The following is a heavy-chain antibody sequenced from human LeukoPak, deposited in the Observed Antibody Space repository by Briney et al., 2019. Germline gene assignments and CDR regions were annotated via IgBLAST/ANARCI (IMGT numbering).Heavy chain of an antibody. V-gene: IGHV1-24*01. D-gene: IGHD3-22*01. J-gene: IGHJ4*02. Sequence: ASLKVSCKVSGYTLTDFSIHWVRQAPGKGLEWMGGFNREDDEAIYAPHFQGRVIVTEDTSTDTAYMELSSLRSEDTAVYYCATLDSYYDNSGRPLVPDWGQGTLVTVSS. CDR1: GYTLTDFS. CDR2: FNREDDEA. CDR3: ATLDSYYDNSGRPLVPD.